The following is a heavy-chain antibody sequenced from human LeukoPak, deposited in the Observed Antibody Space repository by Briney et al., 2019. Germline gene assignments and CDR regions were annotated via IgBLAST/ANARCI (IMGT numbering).Heavy chain of an antibody. CDR2: IYYSGST. CDR3: ARGTVLRYFDWLLPDGFDY. Sequence: SETLSLTCTVSGGSISSSSHYWGWIRQPPGKGLEWIGSIYYSGSTYYNPSLKSRVTISVDTSKNQFSLKLSSVTAADTAVYYCARGTVLRYFDWLLPDGFDYWGQGTLVTVSS. J-gene: IGHJ4*02. CDR1: GGSISSSSHY. V-gene: IGHV4-39*07. D-gene: IGHD3-9*01.